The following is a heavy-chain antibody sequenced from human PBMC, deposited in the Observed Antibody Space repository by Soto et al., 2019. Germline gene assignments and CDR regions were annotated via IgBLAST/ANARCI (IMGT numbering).Heavy chain of an antibody. CDR2: IDHTGDT. D-gene: IGHD3-16*01. J-gene: IGHJ6*02. Sequence: QVQLQQSGPGLVKPSETLSLTCTVSSGPSRSHNWGWIRQPPGGGLECIGYIDHTGDTSYNPSLSRRITVSADTSTNHISLTLRSVTAADTAVYYCVRQGIGDLHGLVDVWGQGTRVSVSS. CDR1: SGPSRSHN. V-gene: IGHV4-59*08. CDR3: VRQGIGDLHGLVDV.